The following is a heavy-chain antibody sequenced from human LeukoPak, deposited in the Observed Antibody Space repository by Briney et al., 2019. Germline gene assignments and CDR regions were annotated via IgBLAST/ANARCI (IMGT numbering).Heavy chain of an antibody. J-gene: IGHJ6*02. CDR1: GFTFSSYA. Sequence: GRSLRLSCAASGFTFSSYAMNWVRQAPGKGLEWVSYISSSGSTIYYADSVKGRFTISRDNAKNSLYLQMNSLRAEDTAVYYCARDNLQTIYYYYGMDVWGQGTTVTVSS. CDR3: ARDNLQTIYYYYGMDV. V-gene: IGHV3-48*03. D-gene: IGHD5-24*01. CDR2: ISSSGSTI.